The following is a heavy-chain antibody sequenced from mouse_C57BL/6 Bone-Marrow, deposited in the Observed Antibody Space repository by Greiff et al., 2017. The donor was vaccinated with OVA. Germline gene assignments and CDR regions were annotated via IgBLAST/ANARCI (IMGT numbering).Heavy chain of an antibody. J-gene: IGHJ4*01. D-gene: IGHD1-1*01. CDR1: GYTFTSYW. CDR3: ARLDYYGSSYDAMDY. CDR2: IYPRSGNT. Sequence: QVQLQQSGTELVKPGASVKLSCKASGYTFTSYWMHWVKQRPGQGLEWIGEIYPRSGNTYYNEKFKGKATLTADKSSSTAYMELRSLTSEDSAVYFCARLDYYGSSYDAMDYWGQGTSVTVSS. V-gene: IGHV1-81*01.